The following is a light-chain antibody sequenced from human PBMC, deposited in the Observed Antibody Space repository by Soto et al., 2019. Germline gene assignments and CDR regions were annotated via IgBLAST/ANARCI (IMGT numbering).Light chain of an antibody. CDR2: DAS. CDR1: QSISSG. J-gene: IGKJ1*01. Sequence: DIQMTQSPPTLSASVGDRVTITCRASQSISSGLAWYQQKPGKAPKLLIYDASSLESGVTSRFSGSASVTEFTLTTSSLQPDDFVTYYCQQYNSYPWTFGQKTKVEI. V-gene: IGKV1-5*01. CDR3: QQYNSYPWT.